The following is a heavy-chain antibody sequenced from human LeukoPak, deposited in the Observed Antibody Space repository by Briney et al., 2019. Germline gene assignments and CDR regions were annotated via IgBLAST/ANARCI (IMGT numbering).Heavy chain of an antibody. CDR1: GASITNYY. J-gene: IGHJ3*02. V-gene: IGHV4-4*09. CDR2: IHASGRT. CDR3: ARHTPYGDYNPYDI. Sequence: SETLSLTCTVSGASITNYYWGWTRQLPGKGLEWIGYIHASGRTGYNPSLKSRVIMSVNTSKNQFSLGLSSVTAADTAIYYCARHTPYGDYNPYDIWGQGTMVTVSS. D-gene: IGHD4-17*01.